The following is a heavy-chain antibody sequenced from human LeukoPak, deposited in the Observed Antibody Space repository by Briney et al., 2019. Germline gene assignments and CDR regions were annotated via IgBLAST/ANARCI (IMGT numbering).Heavy chain of an antibody. CDR3: ARDRGIAVAGIEAADWFDP. CDR2: IYHSGST. J-gene: IGHJ5*02. Sequence: SETLSLTCAVSGYSISSGYYWGWIRQPPGKGLEWIGSIYHSGSTYYNPSLKSRVTISVDTFKNQFSLKLSSVTAADTAVYYCARDRGIAVAGIEAADWFDPWGQGTLVTVSS. V-gene: IGHV4-38-2*02. CDR1: GYSISSGYY. D-gene: IGHD6-19*01.